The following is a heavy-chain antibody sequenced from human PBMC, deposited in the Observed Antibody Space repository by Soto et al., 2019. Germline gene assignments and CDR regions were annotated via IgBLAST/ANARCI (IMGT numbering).Heavy chain of an antibody. Sequence: QVQLVQSGAEVKKPGASVKVSCKASGDTFTDYYIHWVRQAPGQGLEWMGTVNPSGGHTTYAQHFLGRMTMTRDTATSTLYMELTSLTSEDTAVDYCARGGHVVVVTAALAYWGQGTLVTVSS. CDR3: ARGGHVVVVTAALAY. V-gene: IGHV1-46*01. CDR1: GDTFTDYY. CDR2: VNPSGGHT. J-gene: IGHJ4*02. D-gene: IGHD2-21*02.